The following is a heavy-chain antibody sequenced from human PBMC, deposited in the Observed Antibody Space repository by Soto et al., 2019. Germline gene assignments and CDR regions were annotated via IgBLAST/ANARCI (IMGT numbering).Heavy chain of an antibody. D-gene: IGHD3-22*01. CDR1: GFTFSSYA. V-gene: IGHV3-30-3*01. CDR2: ISYDGSNK. Sequence: QVQLVESGGGVVQPGRSLRLSCAASGFTFSSYAMHWVRQAPGKGLEWVAVISYDGSNKYYADSVKGRFTISRDNSKNTLYLQMNSLRAEDTAVYYCARGFYSRYYYDSSGSDAFDIWGQGTMVTVSS. CDR3: ARGFYSRYYYDSSGSDAFDI. J-gene: IGHJ3*02.